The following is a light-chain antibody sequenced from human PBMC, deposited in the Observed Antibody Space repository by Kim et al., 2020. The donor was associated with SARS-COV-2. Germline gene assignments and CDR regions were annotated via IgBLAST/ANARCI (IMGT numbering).Light chain of an antibody. CDR1: SSDVGSNKY. J-gene: IGLJ3*02. V-gene: IGLV2-14*03. CDR2: DVN. Sequence: QSALTQPASVSGSPGQSITISCTGTSSDVGSNKYVSWYQQHPGKAPKIMIYDVNNRPAGVSNRFSGSKSGNTAYLTISGLRAEDEADYYCTSYRSDSTVLFGGGTQLTVL. CDR3: TSYRSDSTVL.